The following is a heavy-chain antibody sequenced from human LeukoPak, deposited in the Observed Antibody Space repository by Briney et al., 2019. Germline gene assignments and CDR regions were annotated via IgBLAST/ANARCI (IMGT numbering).Heavy chain of an antibody. CDR2: IYFTGSA. J-gene: IGHJ5*02. CDR1: GDSINSSFYY. Sequence: PSETLSLTCHVSGDSINSSFYYWGWIRQPPGKGLAWIGKIYFTGSAYYNPSLKSRVTMSLDTSKKKFYLRVTSVTAADTAMYYCARGRVIRGVCWFDPWGQGNLVTVSA. V-gene: IGHV4-39*07. D-gene: IGHD3-10*01. CDR3: ARGRVIRGVCWFDP.